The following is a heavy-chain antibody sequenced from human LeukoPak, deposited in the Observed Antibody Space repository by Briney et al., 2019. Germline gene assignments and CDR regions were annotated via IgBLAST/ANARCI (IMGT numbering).Heavy chain of an antibody. CDR2: INSDGSST. J-gene: IGHJ3*02. D-gene: IGHD3-22*01. V-gene: IGHV3-74*01. Sequence: GGSLRLSCAASGFTFSSYWMHWVRQAPGKGLVWVSRINSDGSSTSYADSVKGRFTISRDNAKNTLYLQMNSLRAEDTAVYYYAHYDSSAYHAFDIWGQGTMVTVSS. CDR3: AHYDSSAYHAFDI. CDR1: GFTFSSYW.